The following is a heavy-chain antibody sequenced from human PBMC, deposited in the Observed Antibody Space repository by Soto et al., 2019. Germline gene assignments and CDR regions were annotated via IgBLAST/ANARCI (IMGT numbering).Heavy chain of an antibody. CDR3: ARGLRYFDWLLRDY. V-gene: IGHV1-8*01. CDR1: GYTFTSYD. J-gene: IGHJ4*02. Sequence: ASVKVSCKASGYTFTSYDINWVRQATGQGLEWMGWMNPNSGNTGYAQKFQGRVTMTRNTSISTAYMELSSLRFEDTAVYYCARGLRYFDWLLRDYWGQGTLVTVSS. CDR2: MNPNSGNT. D-gene: IGHD3-9*01.